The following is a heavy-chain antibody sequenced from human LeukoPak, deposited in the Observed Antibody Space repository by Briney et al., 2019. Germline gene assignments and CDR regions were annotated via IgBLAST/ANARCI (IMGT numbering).Heavy chain of an antibody. CDR3: ARELQYSSGWGRAGGYFDY. CDR2: IYSGGST. D-gene: IGHD6-19*01. V-gene: IGHV3-53*01. Sequence: PGGSLRLSCAASGFTVSSNYMSWVRQAPGKGLAWVSVIYSGGSTYYADSVKGRFTISRDNSKNTLYLQMNSLRAEDTAVYYCARELQYSSGWGRAGGYFDYWGQGTLVTVSS. J-gene: IGHJ4*02. CDR1: GFTVSSNY.